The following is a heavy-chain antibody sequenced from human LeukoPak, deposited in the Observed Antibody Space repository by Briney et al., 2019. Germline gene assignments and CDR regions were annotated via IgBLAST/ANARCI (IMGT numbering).Heavy chain of an antibody. D-gene: IGHD4-17*01. V-gene: IGHV3-33*01. CDR2: IWYDGTNE. CDR1: GFTFSSYG. CDR3: ARDLAVGTTVTTFDY. J-gene: IGHJ4*02. Sequence: GTSLRLSCAASGFTFSSYGIHWVRQAPGKGLEWVALIWYDGTNEYYADSGKGRFTISRDNSKSTLYLQMNSLRAEDTAVYYCARDLAVGTTVTTFDYWGQGTLVTVSS.